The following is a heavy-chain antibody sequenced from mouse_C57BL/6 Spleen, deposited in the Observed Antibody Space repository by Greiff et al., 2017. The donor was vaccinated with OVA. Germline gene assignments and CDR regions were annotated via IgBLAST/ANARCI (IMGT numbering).Heavy chain of an antibody. J-gene: IGHJ2*01. CDR3: ARWGYSNGYYFDY. D-gene: IGHD2-5*01. CDR2: INPGSGGT. V-gene: IGHV1-54*01. Sequence: QVQLKESGAELVRPGTSVKVSCKASGYAFTNYLIEWVKQRPGQGLEWIGVINPGSGGTNYNEKFKGKATLTADKSSSTAYMQLSSLTSEDSAVYFCARWGYSNGYYFDYWGQGTTLTVSS. CDR1: GYAFTNYL.